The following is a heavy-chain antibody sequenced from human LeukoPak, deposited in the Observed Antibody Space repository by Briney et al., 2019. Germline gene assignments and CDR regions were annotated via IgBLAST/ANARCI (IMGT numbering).Heavy chain of an antibody. CDR2: INHSGST. V-gene: IGHV4-34*01. Sequence: SETLSLTCAVYGGSFSGYYWSWIRQPPGKGLEWIGEINHSGSTNYNPSLKSRVTISVDTSKNQFSLKLSSVTAADTAVYYCAREGVDMVATKHFDYWGQGTLVTVSS. CDR1: GGSFSGYY. CDR3: AREGVDMVATKHFDY. D-gene: IGHD5-12*01. J-gene: IGHJ4*02.